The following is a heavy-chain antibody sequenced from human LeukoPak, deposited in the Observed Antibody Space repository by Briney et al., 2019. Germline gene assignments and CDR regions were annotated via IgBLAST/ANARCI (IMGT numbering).Heavy chain of an antibody. J-gene: IGHJ3*02. CDR1: GGSISSGGYY. V-gene: IGHV4-31*03. D-gene: IGHD1-14*01. CDR2: IYYSGST. Sequence: SENLSLTCTVSGGSISSGGYYWSWIRQHPGKGLEWIGYIYYSGSTYYNPSLKSRVTISVDTSKNQFSLKLSSVTAADTAVYYCARDGISYAFDIWGQGTMVTVSS. CDR3: ARDGISYAFDI.